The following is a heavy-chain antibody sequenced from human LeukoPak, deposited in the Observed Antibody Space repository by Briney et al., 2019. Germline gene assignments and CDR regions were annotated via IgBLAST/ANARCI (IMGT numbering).Heavy chain of an antibody. V-gene: IGHV4-34*01. CDR3: ARGRRSSTTDY. J-gene: IGHJ4*02. CDR1: GGSFSGYY. Sequence: SETLSLTCAVYGGSFSGYYWSWIRQPPGKGLEWIGEINHSGSTNYNPSLKSRVTISVDTSKNQFSLKLSSVTAADTAVYYCARGRRSSTTDYWGQGTLVTVSS. D-gene: IGHD6-6*01. CDR2: INHSGST.